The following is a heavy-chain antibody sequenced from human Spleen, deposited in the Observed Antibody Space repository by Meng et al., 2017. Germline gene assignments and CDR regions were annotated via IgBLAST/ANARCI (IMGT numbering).Heavy chain of an antibody. V-gene: IGHV3-23*04. CDR2: IGGSGGST. Sequence: VESVESGGRLVQHGGSLRISCADCGLTFREYGMNWVRQAPGKGLEWVSGIGGSGGSTIYADSVKGRFTISRGSSKNMLDLQMNSLRADDTAVCYCSGHVDYWGHGTLVTVSS. J-gene: IGHJ4*01. CDR1: GLTFREYG. CDR3: SGHVDY.